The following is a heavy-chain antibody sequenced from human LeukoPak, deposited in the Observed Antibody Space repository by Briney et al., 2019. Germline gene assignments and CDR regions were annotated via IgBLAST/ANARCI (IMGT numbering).Heavy chain of an antibody. D-gene: IGHD3-22*01. CDR3: ARADDSSGYRVTFDI. Sequence: LSLTCTVSGGSVSSSSYYWGWIRQPPGKGLEWIGYIYYSGSTYYNPSLKSRVTMSVDTSKNQFSLKLSSVTAADTAVYYCARADDSSGYRVTFDIWGQGTMVTVSS. CDR1: GGSVSSSSYY. V-gene: IGHV4-30-4*08. CDR2: IYYSGST. J-gene: IGHJ3*02.